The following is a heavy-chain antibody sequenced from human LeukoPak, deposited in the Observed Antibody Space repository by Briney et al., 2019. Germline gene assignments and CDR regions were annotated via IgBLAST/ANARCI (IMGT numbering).Heavy chain of an antibody. D-gene: IGHD3-10*01. Sequence: SETLPLTCAVYGGSFSGYYWSWIRQPPGKGLEWIGEINHSGSTNYNPSLKSRVTISVDTSKNQFSLKLSSVTAADTAVYYCARVGFGFDYWGQGTLVTVSS. CDR1: GGSFSGYY. V-gene: IGHV4-34*01. CDR3: ARVGFGFDY. J-gene: IGHJ4*02. CDR2: INHSGST.